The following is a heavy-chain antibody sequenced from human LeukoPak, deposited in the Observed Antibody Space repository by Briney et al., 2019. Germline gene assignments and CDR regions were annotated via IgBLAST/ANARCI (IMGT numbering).Heavy chain of an antibody. CDR2: IYHSGST. Sequence: SETLSLTCAVSGYSIGSGYYWGWIRQPPGKGLEWIGSIYHSGSTYYNPSLKSRVTISVDTSKNQFSLKLSSVTAADTAVYYCARTHYDYGDYEGFDYWGQGTLVTVSS. CDR1: GYSIGSGYY. V-gene: IGHV4-38-2*01. J-gene: IGHJ4*02. D-gene: IGHD4-17*01. CDR3: ARTHYDYGDYEGFDY.